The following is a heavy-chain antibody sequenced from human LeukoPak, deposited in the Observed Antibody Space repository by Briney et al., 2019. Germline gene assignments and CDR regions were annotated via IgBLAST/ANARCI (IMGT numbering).Heavy chain of an antibody. CDR1: GYTFTSYG. CDR2: ISAYNGST. Sequence: ASVKVSCKASGYTFTSYGISWVRQAPGQGLEWMGWISAYNGSTNYAQELQGRVTMTTDTSTSTAYMELRSLRSDDTAVYYCARVPPSEYNWFDPWGQGTLVTVSS. J-gene: IGHJ5*02. V-gene: IGHV1-18*01. CDR3: ARVPPSEYNWFDP.